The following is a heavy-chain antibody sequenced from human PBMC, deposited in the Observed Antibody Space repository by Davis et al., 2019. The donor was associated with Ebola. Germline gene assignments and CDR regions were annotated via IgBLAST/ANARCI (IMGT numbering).Heavy chain of an antibody. J-gene: IGHJ4*02. CDR3: VIGVY. CDR2: IYSGGST. CDR1: GFTFSSYG. Sequence: GESLKIPCAASGFTFSSYGMHWVRQAPGKGLEWVSVIYSGGSTYYADSVKGRFTISRDNSKNTLYLQMSSLRAEDTAVYYCVIGVYWGQGTLVTVSS. V-gene: IGHV3-NL1*01.